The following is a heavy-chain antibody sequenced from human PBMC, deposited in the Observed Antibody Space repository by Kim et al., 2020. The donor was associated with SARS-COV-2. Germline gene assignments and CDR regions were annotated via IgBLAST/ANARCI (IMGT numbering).Heavy chain of an antibody. J-gene: IGHJ5*02. CDR3: ANTQRRRFGGACVLDP. Sequence: DSVKGRFTISRDNAQNSLYLQMKRLRAEDTAVYYCANTQRRRFGGACVLDPWGQGTLVSVSS. D-gene: IGHD3-16*01. V-gene: IGHV3-9*01.